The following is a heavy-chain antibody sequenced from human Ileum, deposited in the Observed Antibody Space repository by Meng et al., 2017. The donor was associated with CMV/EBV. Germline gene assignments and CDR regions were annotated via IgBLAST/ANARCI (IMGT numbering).Heavy chain of an antibody. J-gene: IGHJ5*02. D-gene: IGHD6-19*01. V-gene: IGHV4-61*01. Sequence: VSGASVSRGSYYWSWIRQPPGKGLEWIGYIYYSGSTNYNPSLKSRVTISVDTSKNQFSLKLSSVTAADTAVYYCARWRAVAGTHFDPWGQGTLVTVSS. CDR2: IYYSGST. CDR1: GASVSRGSYY. CDR3: ARWRAVAGTHFDP.